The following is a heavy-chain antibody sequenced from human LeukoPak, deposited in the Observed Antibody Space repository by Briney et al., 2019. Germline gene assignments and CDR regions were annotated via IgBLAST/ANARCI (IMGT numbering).Heavy chain of an antibody. D-gene: IGHD6-6*01. CDR3: ARDEEEYSSSSGGVSWFDP. V-gene: IGHV4-38-2*02. J-gene: IGHJ5*02. CDR2: IYHSGST. Sequence: PSETLSLTCTVSGGSISSYYWGWIRQPPGKGLEWIGSIYHSGSTYYNPSLKSRVTISVDTSKNQFSLKLSSVTAADTAVYYCARDEEEYSSSSGGVSWFDPWGQGTLVTVSS. CDR1: GGSISSYY.